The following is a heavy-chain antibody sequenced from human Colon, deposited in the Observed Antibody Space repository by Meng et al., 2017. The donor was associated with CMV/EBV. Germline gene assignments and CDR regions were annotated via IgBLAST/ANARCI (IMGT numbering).Heavy chain of an antibody. CDR1: GYPFTNFG. Sequence: QSVRSGAEVTKPGAQMKVSCTSSGYPFTNFGISWVRQAPGQGLEWMAYISPYNGDTNYARRFQGRVALTTDTSTSTVYMGLGSLTSDDTAMYYCARELARGGYWGQGTLVTVSS. V-gene: IGHV1-18*01. J-gene: IGHJ4*02. CDR2: ISPYNGDT. CDR3: ARELARGGY.